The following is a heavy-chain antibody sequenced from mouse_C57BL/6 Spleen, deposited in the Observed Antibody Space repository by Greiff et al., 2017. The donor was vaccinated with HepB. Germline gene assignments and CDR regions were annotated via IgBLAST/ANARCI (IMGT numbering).Heavy chain of an antibody. V-gene: IGHV1-80*01. CDR3: ARSYPRGYYAMDY. CDR2: IYPGDGDT. CDR1: GYAFSSYW. Sequence: VQLQQSGAELVKPGASVKISCKASGYAFSSYWMNWVKQRPGKGLEWIGQIYPGDGDTNYNGKFKGKATLTADKSSSTAYMQLSSLTSEDSAIYYCARSYPRGYYAMDYWGQGTSVTVSS. J-gene: IGHJ4*01.